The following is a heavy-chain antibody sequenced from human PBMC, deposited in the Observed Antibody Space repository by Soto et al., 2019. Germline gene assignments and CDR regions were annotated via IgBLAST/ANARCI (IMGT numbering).Heavy chain of an antibody. V-gene: IGHV4-61*01. CDR2: IYYSGST. CDR3: ARVTDYYGMDV. J-gene: IGHJ6*02. Sequence: SETLSLTCTVSGGSVSSGSYYWSWIRQPPGKGLEWIGYIYYSGSTNYNPSLKSRVTISVDTSKNQFSLKLSSVTAADTAVYYCARVTDYYGMDVWGQGTTVTVSS. CDR1: GGSVSSGSYY.